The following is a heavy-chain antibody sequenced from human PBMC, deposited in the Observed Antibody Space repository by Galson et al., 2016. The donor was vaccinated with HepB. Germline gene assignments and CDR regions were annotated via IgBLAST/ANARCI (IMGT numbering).Heavy chain of an antibody. Sequence: LRLSCADSGFTFNTSAIHWVRQAPGKGLEWVAVLSFDGSNKYYADSVKGRFSISRDNSKNTVYLQMSGLTAEDTAVYSCARDRRRSCRSTTCYFFYGMDVWGLGTTVTVSS. D-gene: IGHD2-2*01. CDR2: LSFDGSNK. CDR3: ARDRRRSCRSTTCYFFYGMDV. CDR1: GFTFNTSA. J-gene: IGHJ6*02. V-gene: IGHV3-30-3*01.